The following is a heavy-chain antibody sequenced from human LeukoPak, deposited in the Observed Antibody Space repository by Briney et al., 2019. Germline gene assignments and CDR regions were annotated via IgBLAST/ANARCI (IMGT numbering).Heavy chain of an antibody. V-gene: IGHV3-33*01. D-gene: IGHD2/OR15-2a*01. CDR2: IWYDGSNK. Sequence: GGSLRLSCAASGFIFNSYGMHWVRQAPGKGLEWVALIWYDGSNKYYTDSVKGRFTISRDNSKNTLYLEMNSLRAEDTAIYYCAREGPRGNSQFDYWGQGTLVTVSS. CDR1: GFIFNSYG. J-gene: IGHJ4*02. CDR3: AREGPRGNSQFDY.